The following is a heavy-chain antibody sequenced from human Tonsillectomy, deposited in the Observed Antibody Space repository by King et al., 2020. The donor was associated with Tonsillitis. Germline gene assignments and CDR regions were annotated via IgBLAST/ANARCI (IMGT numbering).Heavy chain of an antibody. J-gene: IGHJ3*02. CDR3: AKDRSTSLRNNAFDI. Sequence: VQLVESGGGLIQPGRSLRLSCTASGFTLEDYAMHWVRRAPGKGLEWVSGISWNRGSIGYADSVKGRFTISRDNAKNSLYLQMNSLRTEDTALYYCAKDRSTSLRNNAFDIWGQGTMVTVSS. CDR1: GFTLEDYA. V-gene: IGHV3-9*01. D-gene: IGHD6-6*01. CDR2: ISWNRGSI.